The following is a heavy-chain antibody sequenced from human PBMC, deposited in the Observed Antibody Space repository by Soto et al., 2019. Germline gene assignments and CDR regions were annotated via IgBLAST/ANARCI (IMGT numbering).Heavy chain of an antibody. D-gene: IGHD1-1*01. CDR1: GFTFRSYE. Sequence: GGSLRLSCAASGFTFRSYEMNWVRQAPGKGLEWVSYISSSGSTIYYADSVKGRFTISRDNAKNSLYLQMNSLRAEDTGVYYCARDLPDWTDFYYGMDVWGQGTTVTVS. CDR3: ARDLPDWTDFYYGMDV. J-gene: IGHJ6*02. CDR2: ISSSGSTI. V-gene: IGHV3-48*03.